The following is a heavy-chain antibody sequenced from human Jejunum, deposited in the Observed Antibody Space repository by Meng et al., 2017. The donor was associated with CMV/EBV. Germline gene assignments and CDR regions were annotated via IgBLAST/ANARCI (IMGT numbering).Heavy chain of an antibody. CDR2: INDNGGGK. J-gene: IGHJ6*02. Sequence: WVRQVQGKGLEWGAGINDNGGGKGYAESVKGRFTITKDDAKNSVYLQMNSLRAEDKALYYCARVQGSYDSSGYYNSYYYYAMDVWGQGTTVTVSS. D-gene: IGHD3-22*01. CDR3: ARVQGSYDSSGYYNSYYYYAMDV. V-gene: IGHV3-20*03.